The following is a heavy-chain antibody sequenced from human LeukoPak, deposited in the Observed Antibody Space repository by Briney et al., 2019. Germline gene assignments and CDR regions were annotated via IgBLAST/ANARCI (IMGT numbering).Heavy chain of an antibody. D-gene: IGHD3-22*01. J-gene: IGHJ4*02. CDR2: IYSGGST. CDR1: GFSVNSNH. CDR3: ARTPPYDSSGYYSSGYFDY. Sequence: GGSLRLSCAASGFSVNSNHVSWVRQAPGKGLEWVSVIYSGGSTYYADSVKGRFTISRDNSKNTLYLQMNSLRAEDTAVYYCARTPPYDSSGYYSSGYFDYWGQGTLVTVSS. V-gene: IGHV3-53*01.